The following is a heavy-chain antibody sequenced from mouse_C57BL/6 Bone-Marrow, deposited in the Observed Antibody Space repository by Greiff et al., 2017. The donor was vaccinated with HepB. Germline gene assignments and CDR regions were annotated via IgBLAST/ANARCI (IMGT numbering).Heavy chain of an antibody. Sequence: EVMLVESGGGLVQPTGSLKLTCAASGFCFNTYAMNWVRQAPGKGLEWVARIRSKSNNYATYYSDSVKDRFTISRDDSESMLYLQMNNLKTEDTAMYYCWRLCGQGTYWGQGTLGTVSA. J-gene: IGHJ3*01. CDR3: WRLCGQGTY. CDR2: IRSKSNNYAT. CDR1: GFCFNTYA. V-gene: IGHV10-1*01.